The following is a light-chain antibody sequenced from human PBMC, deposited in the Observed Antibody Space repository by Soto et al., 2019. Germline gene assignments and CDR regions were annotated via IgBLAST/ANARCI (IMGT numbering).Light chain of an antibody. CDR1: SGSIASNY. V-gene: IGLV6-57*03. CDR3: QSYDSDNQDVV. Sequence: NFMLTQPHSVSESPGKTVTISCTRSSGSIASNYVQWYQQRPGSAPTTVIFEDNHRPSGVPDRFSASIDSSSNSASLTISGLITEDEADYYCQSYDSDNQDVVFGGGTKLTVL. CDR2: EDN. J-gene: IGLJ2*01.